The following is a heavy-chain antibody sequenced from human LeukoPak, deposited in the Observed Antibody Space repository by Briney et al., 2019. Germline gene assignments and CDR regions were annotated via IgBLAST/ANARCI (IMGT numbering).Heavy chain of an antibody. D-gene: IGHD3-22*01. Sequence: SQTLSLTCTVSGGSISSGGHYWSWIRQHPGKGLEWIGYIYYSGSTYYNPSLKSRVTISVDTSKNQFSLKLSSVTAADTAVYYCARGRYYDKYCMDVWGQGTTVTVSS. CDR3: ARGRYYDKYCMDV. CDR2: IYYSGST. V-gene: IGHV4-31*03. J-gene: IGHJ6*03. CDR1: GGSISSGGHY.